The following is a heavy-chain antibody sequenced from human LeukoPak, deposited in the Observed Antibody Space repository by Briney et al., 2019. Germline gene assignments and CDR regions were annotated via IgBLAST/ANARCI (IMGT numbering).Heavy chain of an antibody. D-gene: IGHD3-10*01. V-gene: IGHV4-39*07. Sequence: PSETLSLTCTVSGVSISSSNSYWGWIRQPPGKGLEWIGSIYYSGNTYYNASLKSRVTISVDTSKNQFSLKLSSVTAAGTAVYYCARRYGSGSSGTFDYWGQGTLVTVSS. CDR2: IYYSGNT. CDR3: ARRYGSGSSGTFDY. CDR1: GVSISSSNSY. J-gene: IGHJ4*02.